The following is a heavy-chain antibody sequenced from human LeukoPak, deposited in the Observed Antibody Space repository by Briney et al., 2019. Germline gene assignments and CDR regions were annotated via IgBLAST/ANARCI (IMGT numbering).Heavy chain of an antibody. J-gene: IGHJ4*02. CDR3: ARLGVRRGESYFDY. CDR2: IYPGDSDT. D-gene: IGHD3-16*01. Sequence: GESLKISCKGSGYSFTSYWIGGVRQMSGKGLEWMGIIYPGDSDTSYSPSLQGQVPISADKSISTAYLQWSSLKASDTAMYYCARLGVRRGESYFDYWGQGTLVTVSS. V-gene: IGHV5-51*01. CDR1: GYSFTSYW.